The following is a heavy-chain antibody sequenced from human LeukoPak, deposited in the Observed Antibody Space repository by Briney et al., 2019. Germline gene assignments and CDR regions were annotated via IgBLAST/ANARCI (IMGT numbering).Heavy chain of an antibody. Sequence: SETLSLTCAVYGGSFSGYYWSWIRQPPGKGLEWIGEINHSGSTNYNPSLKSRVTISVDTSKNQFSLQLSSVTAADTAVYYCARGTVVAATTIKLPFDYWGQGTLVTVSS. CDR3: ARGTVVAATTIKLPFDY. CDR1: GGSFSGYY. V-gene: IGHV4-34*01. CDR2: INHSGST. D-gene: IGHD2-15*01. J-gene: IGHJ4*02.